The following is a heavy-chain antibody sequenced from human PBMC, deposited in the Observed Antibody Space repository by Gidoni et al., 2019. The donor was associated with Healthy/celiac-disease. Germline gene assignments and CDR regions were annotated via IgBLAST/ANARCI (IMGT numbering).Heavy chain of an antibody. CDR3: ARDGVEYSSSSGGY. CDR2: IWYDGSNT. V-gene: IGHV3-33*01. D-gene: IGHD6-6*01. CDR1: GFTVSSYG. Sequence: QVQLVESGGGVVQPGRSLRLSCAASGFTVSSYGMHWVRQAPGQGLAWVAVIWYDGSNTYYADSVKGRFTISRDNSKNTLYLQLNSLRAEDTAVYYCARDGVEYSSSSGGYWGQGTLVTVSS. J-gene: IGHJ4*02.